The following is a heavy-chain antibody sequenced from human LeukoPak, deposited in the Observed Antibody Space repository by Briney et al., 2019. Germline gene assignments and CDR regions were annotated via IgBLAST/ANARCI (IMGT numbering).Heavy chain of an antibody. V-gene: IGHV1-2*02. Sequence: ASVKVSCKASGGTFSSYAISWVRQAPGQGLEWMGWINPNSGGTNYAQKFQGRVTMTRDTSISTAYMELSRLRSDDTAVYYCARAGKWEPDYWGQGTLVTVSS. CDR3: ARAGKWEPDY. CDR1: GGTFSSYA. D-gene: IGHD1-26*01. CDR2: INPNSGGT. J-gene: IGHJ4*02.